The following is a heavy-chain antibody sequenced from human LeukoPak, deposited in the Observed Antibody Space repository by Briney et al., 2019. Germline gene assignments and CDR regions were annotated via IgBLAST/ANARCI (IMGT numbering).Heavy chain of an antibody. J-gene: IGHJ3*02. Sequence: GGSLRLSCAASGFTFSSYCMSWVRQAPGKGLEWVANIKQDGSEKYYVDSVKGRFTISRDNAKNSLYLQMNSLRAEDTAVYYCASLTVEGAFDIWGQGTMVTVSS. CDR1: GFTFSSYC. D-gene: IGHD1-14*01. CDR3: ASLTVEGAFDI. V-gene: IGHV3-7*01. CDR2: IKQDGSEK.